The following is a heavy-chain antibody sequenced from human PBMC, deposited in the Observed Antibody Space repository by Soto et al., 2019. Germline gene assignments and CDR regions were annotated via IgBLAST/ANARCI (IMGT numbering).Heavy chain of an antibody. CDR2: IWYDGSKK. CDR1: GFTFSGFG. J-gene: IGHJ3*02. Sequence: QVQLVESGGGVVQPGTSLRLSCEASGFTFSGFGMHWVRQAPGKGLEWVAVIWYDGSKKYYADCVKGRFTISRDNSKKALYLQMNSLRAEDTAGYYCARGRGGSYGGNSAHFDIWGQGTLVTVSS. D-gene: IGHD4-17*01. V-gene: IGHV3-33*01. CDR3: ARGRGGSYGGNSAHFDI.